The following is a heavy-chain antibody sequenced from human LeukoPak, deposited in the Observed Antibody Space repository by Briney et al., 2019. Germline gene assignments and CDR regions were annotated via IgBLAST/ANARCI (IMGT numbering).Heavy chain of an antibody. V-gene: IGHV3-74*01. CDR3: ARGNGNYRYYFDY. Sequence: GGSLRLSCAASGFTFSNYWMHWVRQAPGKGLVWVSRIHPDGSSTNYADSVKGRFTISRDNAKNTLYLQINSLRADDTAVYYCARGNGNYRYYFDYWGQGTLVTVSS. CDR2: IHPDGSST. D-gene: IGHD1-7*01. J-gene: IGHJ4*02. CDR1: GFTFSNYW.